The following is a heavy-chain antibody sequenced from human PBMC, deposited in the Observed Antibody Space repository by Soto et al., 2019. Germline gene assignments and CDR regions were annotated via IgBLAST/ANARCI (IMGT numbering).Heavy chain of an antibody. Sequence: HGESLKISCKGSGYSFTSYWISWVRQMPGKGLEWMGRIDPSDSYTNYSPSFQGHVTISADKSISTAYLQWSSLKASDTAMYYCAQTSSFEGSWFDPWGQGTLVTVSS. CDR3: AQTSSFEGSWFDP. CDR1: GYSFTSYW. J-gene: IGHJ5*02. D-gene: IGHD2-2*01. CDR2: IDPSDSYT. V-gene: IGHV5-10-1*01.